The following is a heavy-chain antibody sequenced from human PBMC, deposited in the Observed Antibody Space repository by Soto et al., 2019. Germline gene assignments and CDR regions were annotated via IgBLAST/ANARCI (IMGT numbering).Heavy chain of an antibody. V-gene: IGHV4-59*01. CDR3: ARVGYYDSSGYSPDPWFDP. CDR1: GGSISSYY. CDR2: IYYSGST. J-gene: IGHJ5*02. Sequence: SETLSLTCTVSGGSISSYYWSWIRQPPGKGLEWIGYIYYSGSTNYNPSLKSRVTISVDTSKNQFSLKLSSVTAADTAVYYCARVGYYDSSGYSPDPWFDPWCQGTLVTVSS. D-gene: IGHD3-22*01.